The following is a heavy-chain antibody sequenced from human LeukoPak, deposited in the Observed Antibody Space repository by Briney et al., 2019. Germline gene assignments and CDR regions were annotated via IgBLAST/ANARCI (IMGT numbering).Heavy chain of an antibody. CDR3: AKDGGSLGEVRD. CDR1: GFTFSSYA. CDR2: ISYDGSNK. J-gene: IGHJ4*02. V-gene: IGHV3-30*04. Sequence: GGSLRLSCAASGFTFSSYAMHWVRQAPGKGLEWVAVISYDGSNKYYADSVKGRFTISRDNSKDTLYLQMNSLRAEDTAVYYCAKDGGSLGEVRDWGQGTLVTVSS. D-gene: IGHD3-16*01.